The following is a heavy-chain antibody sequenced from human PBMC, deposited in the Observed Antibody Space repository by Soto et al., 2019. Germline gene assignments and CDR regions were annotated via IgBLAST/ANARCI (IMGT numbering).Heavy chain of an antibody. D-gene: IGHD6-6*01. Sequence: TSETLSLTCTVSGGSISSGGYYWSWIRQHPGKGLEWIGYIYYSGSTYYNPSLKSRVTISVDTSKNQFSLKLSSVTAADTAVYYCARSGQGWQLLNYWGQGTLVTVSS. CDR1: GGSISSGGYY. V-gene: IGHV4-31*03. J-gene: IGHJ4*02. CDR2: IYYSGST. CDR3: ARSGQGWQLLNY.